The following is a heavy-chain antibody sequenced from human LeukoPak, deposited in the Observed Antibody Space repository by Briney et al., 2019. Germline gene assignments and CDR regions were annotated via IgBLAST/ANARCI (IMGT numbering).Heavy chain of an antibody. CDR1: GGSISSSNW. J-gene: IGHJ4*02. CDR2: IYHSGST. Sequence: PSGTLSLTCAVSGGSISSSNWWSWVRQPPGKGLEWIGEIYHSGSTNYNPPLKSRVTISVDKSKNQFSLKLSSVTAADTAVYYCAGGIAVAGTWFDYWGQGTLVTVSS. CDR3: AGGIAVAGTWFDY. D-gene: IGHD6-19*01. V-gene: IGHV4-4*02.